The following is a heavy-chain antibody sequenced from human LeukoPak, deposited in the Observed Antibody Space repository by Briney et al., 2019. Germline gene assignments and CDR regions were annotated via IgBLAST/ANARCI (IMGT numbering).Heavy chain of an antibody. Sequence: SETLSLTCTVSGDSITSYYWTWIRQPPGKGLEWIGYIYYSGTTNYNPSPKSRVTISVDTSKNQFSLELSSVTAADTAVYYCARGNYSGSKPLHWFDPLGHGRQPTVSS. J-gene: IGHJ5*02. V-gene: IGHV4-59*01. CDR1: GDSITSYY. CDR3: ARGNYSGSKPLHWFDP. D-gene: IGHD1-26*01. CDR2: IYYSGTT.